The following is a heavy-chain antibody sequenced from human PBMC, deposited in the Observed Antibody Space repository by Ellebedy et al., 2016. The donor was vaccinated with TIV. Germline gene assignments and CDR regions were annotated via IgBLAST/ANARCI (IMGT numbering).Heavy chain of an antibody. V-gene: IGHV2-70*17. CDR2: IAWDDDK. D-gene: IGHD6-19*01. CDR1: GFSLSTSRLS. J-gene: IGHJ4*02. Sequence: SGPTLVKPTQTLTLTCTFSGFSLSTSRLSVSWIRQPPGKALEWLAGIAWDDDKFYSTSLRTRLTISKDSSENQVVLTMTNMDPEDTATYNSARKSSGWGFDYWGQGALVTVSS. CDR3: ARKSSGWGFDY.